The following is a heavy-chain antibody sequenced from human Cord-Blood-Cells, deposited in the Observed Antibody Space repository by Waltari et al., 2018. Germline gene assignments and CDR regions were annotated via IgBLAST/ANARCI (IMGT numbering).Heavy chain of an antibody. CDR1: GGTFSSYV. Sequence: QVQLVQSGAEVKKPGSSVKVSCKASGGTFSSYVISWVRQAPGKGLEWMGGIIPIFGTANYAQKFQGRVTITADESTSTAYMELSSLRSEDTAVYYCARGGIAVAGTVGYYFDYWGQGTLVTVSS. CDR3: ARGGIAVAGTVGYYFDY. CDR2: IIPIFGTA. V-gene: IGHV1-69*01. D-gene: IGHD6-19*01. J-gene: IGHJ4*02.